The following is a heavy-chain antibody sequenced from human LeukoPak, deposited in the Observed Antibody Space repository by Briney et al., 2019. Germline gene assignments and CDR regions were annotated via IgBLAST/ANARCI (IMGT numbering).Heavy chain of an antibody. D-gene: IGHD4-23*01. CDR3: ARGRPGDYGANSYYFDY. J-gene: IGHJ4*02. CDR1: GGSISSYY. CDR2: IYYSGST. V-gene: IGHV4-59*01. Sequence: SETLSLTCTVSGGSISSYYWSWIRQPPGKGLEWIGYIYYSGSTNYNPSLKSRVTISVDTSKNQFSLKLSSVTAADTAVYYCARGRPGDYGANSYYFDYWGQGTLVTVSS.